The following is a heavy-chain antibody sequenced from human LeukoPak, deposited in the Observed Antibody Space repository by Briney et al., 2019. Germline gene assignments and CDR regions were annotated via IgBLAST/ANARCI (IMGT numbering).Heavy chain of an antibody. J-gene: IGHJ4*02. CDR3: ARHKITMIPSYYFDY. V-gene: IGHV4-59*08. CDR2: IYYSGST. D-gene: IGHD3-22*01. Sequence: PSETLSLTCTVSGGSISSYYWSWIRQPPGKGLEWIGYIYYSGSTNYNPSLKSRVTISVDTSKNQFSLKLSSVTAADMAVYYCARHKITMIPSYYFDYWGQGTLVTVSS. CDR1: GGSISSYY.